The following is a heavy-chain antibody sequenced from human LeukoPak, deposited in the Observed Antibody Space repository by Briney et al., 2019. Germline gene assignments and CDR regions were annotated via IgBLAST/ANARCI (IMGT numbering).Heavy chain of an antibody. CDR2: IYTSGST. CDR1: GGSITSGSYY. Sequence: SETLSLTCTVSGGSITSGSYYWSWIRQPAGKGLEWIGRIYTSGSTNYNPSLKSRVTISVDTSKNQFSLKLSSVTAADTAVYYCARQTGSGLFILPGGQGTLVTVSS. CDR3: ARQTGSGLFILP. J-gene: IGHJ4*02. D-gene: IGHD3/OR15-3a*01. V-gene: IGHV4-61*02.